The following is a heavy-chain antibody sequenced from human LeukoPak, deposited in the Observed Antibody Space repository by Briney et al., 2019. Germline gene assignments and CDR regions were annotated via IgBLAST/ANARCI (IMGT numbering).Heavy chain of an antibody. CDR3: AKGYYSGSYYGPDY. D-gene: IGHD1-26*01. CDR2: ISGSGGST. V-gene: IGHV3-23*01. CDR1: GFTFSSYA. Sequence: GGSLRLSCAASGFTFSSYAMSWVRQAPGKGLEWVSAISGSGGSTYYADSVKGRFTISRDNSKSTLYLQMNSLRAEDTAVYYCAKGYYSGSYYGPDYWGQGTLVTVSS. J-gene: IGHJ4*02.